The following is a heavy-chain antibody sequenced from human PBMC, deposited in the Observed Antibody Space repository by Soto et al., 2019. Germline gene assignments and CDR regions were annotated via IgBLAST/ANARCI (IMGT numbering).Heavy chain of an antibody. D-gene: IGHD2-15*01. CDR3: ARDGYCSGGSCYSVPVFDY. CDR1: GFTFSSYG. CDR2: IWYDGRNK. V-gene: IGHV3-33*01. J-gene: IGHJ4*02. Sequence: QVQLVESGGGVVQPGRSLRLSCAASGFTFSSYGMHWVRQAPGKGLEWVAGIWYDGRNKYYADSVKGRFTISRDNSKNTQYLQMNSLMAEDTAVYYCARDGYCSGGSCYSVPVFDYWGQGTLVTVSS.